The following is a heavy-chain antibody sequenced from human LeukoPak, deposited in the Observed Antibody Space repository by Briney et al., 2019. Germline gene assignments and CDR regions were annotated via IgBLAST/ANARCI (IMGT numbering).Heavy chain of an antibody. D-gene: IGHD5-18*01. Sequence: GGSLRLSCAASGFTFSSYGMNWVRQAPGKGLGWLSCLSNTNMIHYAESVKGRFTISRDNAKNSLYLQMDGLRAEDTAVYYCARRGETAMVGDYWGQGTLVTVSS. J-gene: IGHJ4*02. CDR3: ARRGETAMVGDY. CDR2: LSNTNMI. CDR1: GFTFSSYG. V-gene: IGHV3-48*01.